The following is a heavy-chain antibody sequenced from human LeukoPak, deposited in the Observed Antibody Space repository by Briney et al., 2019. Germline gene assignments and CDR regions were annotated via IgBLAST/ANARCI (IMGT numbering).Heavy chain of an antibody. D-gene: IGHD5-12*01. CDR1: GDSISSSNFY. Sequence: PSETLSLTCTVSGDSISSSNFYWGWFRQSSGKGLEWIGSVYYSGNTYYNPSLERRVTISADMSKNQFSLKLRSVTVEDTAVYFCVRLPYSGYDPGAYWGQGTLVTVSS. V-gene: IGHV4-39*01. CDR3: VRLPYSGYDPGAY. J-gene: IGHJ4*02. CDR2: VYYSGNT.